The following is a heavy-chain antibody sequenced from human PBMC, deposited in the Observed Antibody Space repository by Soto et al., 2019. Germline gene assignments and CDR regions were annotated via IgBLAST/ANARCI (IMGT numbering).Heavy chain of an antibody. CDR1: GDSVSSNSAA. D-gene: IGHD1-7*01. CDR3: AGTSSLQRYYMDV. J-gene: IGHJ6*03. V-gene: IGHV6-1*01. CDR2: TYYRSRWYN. Sequence: PSQTLSLTCAISGDSVSSNSAAWNWIRQSPSRGLEWLGRTYYRSRWYNDYAVSVRSRITVNADTSKNQFSLHLNSVTPEDTAVYYCAGTSSLQRYYMDVWEKGNTVTVS.